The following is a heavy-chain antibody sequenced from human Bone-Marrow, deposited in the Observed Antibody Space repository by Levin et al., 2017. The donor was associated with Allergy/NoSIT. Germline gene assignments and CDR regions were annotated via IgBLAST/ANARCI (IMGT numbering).Heavy chain of an antibody. D-gene: IGHD6-13*01. J-gene: IGHJ6*02. CDR2: LIPIFRTT. Sequence: ASVKVSCKASGGTFSSHGISWVRQAPGQGLEWMGGLIPIFRTTNYAQKFQGRVTITADESTSTAYMELSSLRSEDTAVYYCASCLEAAAGPYDYYGMDVWGQGTTVTVSS. CDR1: GGTFSSHG. V-gene: IGHV1-69*13. CDR3: ASCLEAAAGPYDYYGMDV.